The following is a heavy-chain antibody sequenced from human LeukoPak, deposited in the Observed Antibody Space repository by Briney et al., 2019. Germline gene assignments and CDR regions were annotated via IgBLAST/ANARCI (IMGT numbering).Heavy chain of an antibody. J-gene: IGHJ4*02. Sequence: GSLRLSCAASGFTFSSYWMSWVRQAPGKGLEWVANIKQDGSEKYYVDSVKGRFTISRDNAKNSLYLQMNSLRAEDTAVYYCASYPLVYYDFWSGYPYFDYWGQGTLVTVSS. V-gene: IGHV3-7*01. CDR3: ASYPLVYYDFWSGYPYFDY. CDR1: GFTFSSYW. CDR2: IKQDGSEK. D-gene: IGHD3-3*01.